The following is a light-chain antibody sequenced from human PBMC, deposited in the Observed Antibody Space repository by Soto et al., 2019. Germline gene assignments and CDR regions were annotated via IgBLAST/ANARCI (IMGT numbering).Light chain of an antibody. Sequence: DIQMTQSPSSLSSSIGYRFTMTCQSSQNITNNLIWYQQKPGKAPNLLIYHASKLAKGVTSRFSGSGSGTDFSFIITSLQREDLATYYCQQYYGLPPLTFGQGTRLEIK. CDR1: QNITNN. CDR3: QQYYGLPPLT. CDR2: HAS. V-gene: IGKV1-33*01. J-gene: IGKJ5*01.